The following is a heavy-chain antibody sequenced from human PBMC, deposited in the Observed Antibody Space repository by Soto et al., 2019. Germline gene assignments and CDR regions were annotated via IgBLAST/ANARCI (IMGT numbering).Heavy chain of an antibody. Sequence: EVQLLESGGGLVQPGGSLRLFCEASGFTFSNYAMTWVRQAPGKGLEWVSTITNSGSTYYGDTVRGRFTISRDNSKTTVYLQMNSLRAGDTAIYYCARTDKFNSQSSGWANRFDYWGQGTLVTVSS. CDR3: ARTDKFNSQSSGWANRFDY. CDR1: GFTFSNYA. CDR2: ITNSGST. J-gene: IGHJ4*02. V-gene: IGHV3-23*01. D-gene: IGHD6-19*01.